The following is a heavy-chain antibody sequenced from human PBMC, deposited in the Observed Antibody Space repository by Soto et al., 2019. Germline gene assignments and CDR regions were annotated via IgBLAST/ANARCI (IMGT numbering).Heavy chain of an antibody. CDR3: AKDVEGYCSGGSCYPFDY. V-gene: IGHV3-23*01. J-gene: IGHJ4*02. Sequence: EVQLLESGGGLVQPGGSLRLSCAASGFTFSSYAMSWVRQAPGKGLEWVSAISGSGGSTYYADSVKGRFTISRDNSKNTRHLQMNSLRAENTAVYYCAKDVEGYCSGGSCYPFDYWGQGTLVTVSS. CDR2: ISGSGGST. CDR1: GFTFSSYA. D-gene: IGHD2-15*01.